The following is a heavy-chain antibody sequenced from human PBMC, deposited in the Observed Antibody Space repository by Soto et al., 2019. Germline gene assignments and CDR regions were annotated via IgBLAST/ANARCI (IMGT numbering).Heavy chain of an antibody. Sequence: GGSLRRSCAASGFTFSSYAMSWVRQAPGKGLEWVSAISGSGGSTYYADSVKGRFTISRDNSTNTLYLQMNSLRAEDTAVYYCAKDRWFGEFNWFDPWGQGTLVTLSS. CDR1: GFTFSSYA. J-gene: IGHJ5*02. CDR2: ISGSGGST. D-gene: IGHD3-10*01. CDR3: AKDRWFGEFNWFDP. V-gene: IGHV3-23*01.